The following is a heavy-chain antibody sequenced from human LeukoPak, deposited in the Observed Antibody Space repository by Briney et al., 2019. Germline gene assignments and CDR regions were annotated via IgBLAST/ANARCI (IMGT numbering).Heavy chain of an antibody. J-gene: IGHJ3*02. Sequence: GGSLRLSCAASGFTFSSYSMNWVRQAPGKCLEWFSSISSSSSYIYYADSVKGRFTISRDNAKNSLYLQMNSLRAEDTAVYYCAREDSYDAFDIWGQGTMVTVSS. CDR3: AREDSYDAFDI. D-gene: IGHD3-22*01. V-gene: IGHV3-21*01. CDR2: ISSSSSYI. CDR1: GFTFSSYS.